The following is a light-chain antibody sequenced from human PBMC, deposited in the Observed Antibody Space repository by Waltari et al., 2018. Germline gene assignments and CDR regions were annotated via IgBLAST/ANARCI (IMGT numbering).Light chain of an antibody. CDR2: GAT. CDR3: LQYNNWPET. J-gene: IGKJ1*01. CDR1: QRVSSN. Sequence: EIVMTQSPATLSVSPGERATLSCRASQRVSSNLAWYQQKPGQAPRLLIYGATTRATGIPARFRGSGSGTEFTLTISSLQSEDLAVYYCLQYNNWPETFGQGTKVEIK. V-gene: IGKV3-15*01.